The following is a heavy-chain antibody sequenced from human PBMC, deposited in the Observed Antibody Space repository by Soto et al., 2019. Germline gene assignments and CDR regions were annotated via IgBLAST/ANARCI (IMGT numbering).Heavy chain of an antibody. D-gene: IGHD6-13*01. CDR1: GFTFSSYA. CDR3: AKDRDGAAAGPTKFYGMDV. CDR2: ISGSGDST. J-gene: IGHJ6*02. V-gene: IGHV3-23*01. Sequence: PGGSLRLSCAASGFTFSSYAMSWVRQAPGKGLVWVSVISGSGDSTYYADSVRGRFTISRDNSKNTLYLQMNSLRAEDTAVYYCAKDRDGAAAGPTKFYGMDVWGQGTTVTVSS.